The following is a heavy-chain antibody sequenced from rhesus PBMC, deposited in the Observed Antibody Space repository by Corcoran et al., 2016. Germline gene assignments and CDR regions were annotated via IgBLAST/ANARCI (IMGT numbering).Heavy chain of an antibody. J-gene: IGHJ4*01. CDR2: ISGSSGST. CDR1: VGSFTGYV. D-gene: IGHD6-31*01. Sequence: QVQLQESGPGLVKPSETLSLTCAASVGSFTGYVWGWIRQPPGKGLEWIGYISGSSGSTDYNPSLKSRVTISTDTSKNQFSLKLSSVTAADTAVYYCARDRSSGWYVDYWGQGVLVTVSS. V-gene: IGHV4-165*01. CDR3: ARDRSSGWYVDY.